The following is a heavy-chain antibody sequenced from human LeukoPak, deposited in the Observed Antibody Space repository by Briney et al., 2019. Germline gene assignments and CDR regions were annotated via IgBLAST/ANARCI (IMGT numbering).Heavy chain of an antibody. CDR3: ARANSFGYYDSDE. D-gene: IGHD3-22*01. Sequence: GGSLRLSCAASGFTFSSYGMHWVRQAPGKGLEWVAVISYDGSNKYYADSVKGRFTISRDNSKNTLYLQMNSLRAEDTAVYYCARANSFGYYDSDEWGQGTLVTVSS. V-gene: IGHV3-30*03. J-gene: IGHJ4*02. CDR2: ISYDGSNK. CDR1: GFTFSSYG.